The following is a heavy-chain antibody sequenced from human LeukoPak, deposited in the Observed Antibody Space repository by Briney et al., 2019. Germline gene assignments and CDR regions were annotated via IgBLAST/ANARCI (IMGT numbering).Heavy chain of an antibody. CDR2: ISGSGGTI. CDR3: ARWYDYYYGMDV. D-gene: IGHD1-14*01. Sequence: PGGSLRLSCAASGFTFSSYAMSWVRQAPGKGLEWVSAISGSGGTIYYADSVKGRFTISRDNAKNSLYLQMNSLRAEDTAVYYCARWYDYYYGMDVWGQGTTVTVSS. CDR1: GFTFSSYA. V-gene: IGHV3-23*01. J-gene: IGHJ6*02.